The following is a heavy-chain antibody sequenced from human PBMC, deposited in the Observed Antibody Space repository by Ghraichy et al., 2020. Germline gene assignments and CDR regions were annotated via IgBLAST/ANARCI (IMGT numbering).Heavy chain of an antibody. Sequence: ASVKVSCKASGYTFSSYGITWVRQAPGQGLEWMGWINTYNGNTNYAQKLQGRVTMTTDTLTTTAYMELWSLRSDDTAVYYCARDRTMYGAYSDYWGQGTLVTVSS. CDR1: GYTFSSYG. CDR2: INTYNGNT. CDR3: ARDRTMYGAYSDY. D-gene: IGHD4/OR15-4a*01. J-gene: IGHJ4*02. V-gene: IGHV1-18*01.